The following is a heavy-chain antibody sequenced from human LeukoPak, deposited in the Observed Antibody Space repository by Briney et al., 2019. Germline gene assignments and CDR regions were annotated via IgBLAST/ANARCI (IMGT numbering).Heavy chain of an antibody. CDR1: GFTFSNKW. V-gene: IGHV3-7*03. CDR3: ARVGWEILNLHFDP. D-gene: IGHD1-14*01. Sequence: GGSLRLSCVGSGFTFSNKWMTWVRQAPGKGPEWVATIKKDGSQTYYVDSVKGRFTLSRDNAQNSLYLQMNGLRVEDTAIYSCARVGWEILNLHFDPWGQGTLVTVSS. J-gene: IGHJ5*02. CDR2: IKKDGSQT.